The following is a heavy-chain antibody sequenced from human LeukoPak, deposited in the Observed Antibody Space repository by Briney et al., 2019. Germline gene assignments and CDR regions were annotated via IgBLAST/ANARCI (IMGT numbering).Heavy chain of an antibody. CDR1: GFTFDDYT. Sequence: GGSLRLSCAASGFTFDDYTMHWVRHAPGKGLEWVSLISWGGGSTYYADSVKGRFTISRDNSKNSLYLQMNSLRTEDTALYYCAGGNPNEYYYGMDVWGQGTTVTVSS. J-gene: IGHJ6*02. CDR3: AGGNPNEYYYGMDV. CDR2: ISWGGGST. V-gene: IGHV3-43*01. D-gene: IGHD4-23*01.